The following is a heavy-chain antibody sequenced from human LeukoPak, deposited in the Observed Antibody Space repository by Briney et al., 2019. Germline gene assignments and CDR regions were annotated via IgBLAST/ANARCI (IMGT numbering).Heavy chain of an antibody. V-gene: IGHV1-2*02. CDR3: ARWSAATVTYYYGMDV. J-gene: IGHJ6*02. Sequence: GASVKVSCKASGYTFTSYDINWVRQATGQGLEWMGWINPNSGGTNYAQKFQGRVTMTRDTSISTAYMELSRLRSDDTAVYYCARWSAATVTYYYGMDVWGQGTTVTVSS. D-gene: IGHD4-17*01. CDR1: GYTFTSYD. CDR2: INPNSGGT.